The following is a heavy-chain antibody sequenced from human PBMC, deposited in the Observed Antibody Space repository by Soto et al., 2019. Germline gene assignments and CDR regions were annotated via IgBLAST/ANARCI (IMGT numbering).Heavy chain of an antibody. V-gene: IGHV4-31*03. CDR2: IYHSGST. J-gene: IGHJ4*02. CDR3: ASARFQVLYGKPYFDS. D-gene: IGHD2-2*02. CDR1: GGSITTCGSY. Sequence: QVQLQESGPGLVKPSQTLSLTCTVSGGSITTCGSYWSWIRQHPGKGLEWIGNIYHSGSTYYNPSRKSRPTISVDTSKNHFSLMVDSVTAADTAVYYCASARFQVLYGKPYFDSWGQGTLVTVSS.